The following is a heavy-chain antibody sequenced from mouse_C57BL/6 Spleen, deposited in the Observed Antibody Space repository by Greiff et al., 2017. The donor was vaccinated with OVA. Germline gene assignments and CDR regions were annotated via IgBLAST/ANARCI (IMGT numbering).Heavy chain of an antibody. D-gene: IGHD1-1*01. J-gene: IGHJ2*01. CDR3: ARNYGKIFDY. V-gene: IGHV5-12*01. Sequence: EVMLVESGGGLVQPGGSLKLSCAASGFTFSDYYMYWVRQTPEKRLEWVAYISNGGGSTYYPDTVKGRFTISRDNAKNTLYLQMSRLKSEDTAMYYCARNYGKIFDYWGQGTTLTVSS. CDR1: GFTFSDYY. CDR2: ISNGGGST.